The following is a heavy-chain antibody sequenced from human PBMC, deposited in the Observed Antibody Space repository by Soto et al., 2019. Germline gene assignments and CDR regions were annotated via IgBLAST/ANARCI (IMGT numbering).Heavy chain of an antibody. CDR3: ARVASGFEMYYFDY. J-gene: IGHJ4*02. D-gene: IGHD1-26*01. CDR2: VNSGGSIT. CDR1: GFTFNTYN. Sequence: EVLLVESGGGLVQPGGSLRLSCAASGFTFNTYNMNWVRQAPGKGLEWLSFVNSGGSITHYADSVKGRFTISRDHAKNSLYLPMSSLRDEDTAIYYGARVASGFEMYYFDYWGQGTLVTVSA. V-gene: IGHV3-48*02.